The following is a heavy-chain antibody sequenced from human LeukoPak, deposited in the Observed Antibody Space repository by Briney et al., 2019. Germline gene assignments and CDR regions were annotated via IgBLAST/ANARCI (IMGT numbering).Heavy chain of an antibody. CDR1: GFTFSSYA. CDR3: ARTEQLGFDY. CDR2: ISSSSSYI. D-gene: IGHD6-13*01. J-gene: IGHJ4*02. Sequence: GGSLRLSCAASGFTFSSYAMSWVRQAPGKGLEWVSSISSSSSYIYYADSVKGRFTISRDNAKNSLYLQMNSLRAEDTAVYYCARTEQLGFDYWGQGTLVTVSS. V-gene: IGHV3-21*01.